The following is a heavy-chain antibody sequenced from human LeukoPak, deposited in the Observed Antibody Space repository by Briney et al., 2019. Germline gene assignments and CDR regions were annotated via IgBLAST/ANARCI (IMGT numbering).Heavy chain of an antibody. D-gene: IGHD2-2*02. Sequence: ASVKVYCKASGYTFTSYGISWARQAPGQGLEWMGWISAYNGNTNYAQKLQGRVTMTTDTSTSTAYMELRSLRSDDTAVYYCATLGYCSSTSCYRGNWFDPWGQGTLVTVSS. J-gene: IGHJ5*02. CDR3: ATLGYCSSTSCYRGNWFDP. CDR2: ISAYNGNT. CDR1: GYTFTSYG. V-gene: IGHV1-18*01.